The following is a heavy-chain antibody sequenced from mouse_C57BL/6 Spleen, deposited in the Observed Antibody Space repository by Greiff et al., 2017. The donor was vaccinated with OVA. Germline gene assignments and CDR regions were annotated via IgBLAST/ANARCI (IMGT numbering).Heavy chain of an antibody. Sequence: EVKVEESGGGLVQPGGSMKLSCAASGFTFSDAWMDWVRQSPEKGLEWVAELRNRANNHATYYAESVKGRCTISRDYSKSSVYLQINSLRAEDTGIYYCTRITTVYAMDYWGQGTSVTVSS. V-gene: IGHV6-6*01. J-gene: IGHJ4*01. CDR3: TRITTVYAMDY. D-gene: IGHD1-1*01. CDR2: LRNRANNHAT. CDR1: GFTFSDAW.